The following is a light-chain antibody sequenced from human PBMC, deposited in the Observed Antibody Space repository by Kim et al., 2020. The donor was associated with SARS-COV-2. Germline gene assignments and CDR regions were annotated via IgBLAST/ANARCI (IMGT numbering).Light chain of an antibody. V-gene: IGLV3-19*01. Sequence: SSELTHDPAVSVALGQTVRITCQGDSLRSYYASWYQQKPGQAPVLVIYGKNNRPSGIPDRFSGSSSGNTASLTITGAQAEDEADYYCNSRDSSGNHVVF. CDR1: SLRSYY. CDR2: GKN. J-gene: IGLJ2*01. CDR3: NSRDSSGNHVV.